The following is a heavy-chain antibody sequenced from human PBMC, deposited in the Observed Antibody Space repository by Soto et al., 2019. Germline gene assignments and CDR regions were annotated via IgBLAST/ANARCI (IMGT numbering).Heavy chain of an antibody. CDR2: INSDGSST. CDR3: ARVAGGNSPYYFDY. CDR1: GLTFSSYW. D-gene: IGHD2-21*02. J-gene: IGHJ4*02. Sequence: EVQLVESGGGLVQPGGSLRLSCAASGLTFSSYWMHWVRQAPGKGLVWVSRINSDGSSTSYADSVKGRFTISRDNXXNTLYLQMNSLRAEDTAVYYCARVAGGNSPYYFDYWGQGTLVTVSS. V-gene: IGHV3-74*01.